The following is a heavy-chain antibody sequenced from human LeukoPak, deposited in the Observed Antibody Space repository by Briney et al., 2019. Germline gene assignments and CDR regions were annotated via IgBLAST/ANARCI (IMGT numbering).Heavy chain of an antibody. CDR2: ISSSSSYI. D-gene: IGHD3-10*01. V-gene: IGHV3-21*01. CDR1: RFTFSSYS. CDR3: ARPGYYYGSGSYTYFDY. Sequence: GGSLRLSCAASRFTFSSYSMNWVRQAPGKGLEWVSSISSSSSYIYYADSVKGRFTISRDNAKNSLYLQMNSLRAEDTAVYYCARPGYYYGSGSYTYFDYWGQGTLVTVSS. J-gene: IGHJ4*02.